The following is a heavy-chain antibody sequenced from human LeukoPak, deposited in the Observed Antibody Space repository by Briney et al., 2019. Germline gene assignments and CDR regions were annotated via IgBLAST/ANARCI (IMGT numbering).Heavy chain of an antibody. V-gene: IGHV4-59*01. Sequence: SETLSLTCSVSGGSISSYYWSWIRQPPGKGLEWIGYIYYSGSTNYNPSLKSRVTISVDTSKNQFSLKLSPVTAADTAVYYCARDLEYNWFDPWGQGTLVTVSS. CDR3: ARDLEYNWFDP. CDR2: IYYSGST. CDR1: GGSISSYY. J-gene: IGHJ5*02.